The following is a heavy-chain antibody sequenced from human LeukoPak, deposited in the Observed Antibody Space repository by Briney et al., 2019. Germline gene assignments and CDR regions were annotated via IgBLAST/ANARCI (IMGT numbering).Heavy chain of an antibody. D-gene: IGHD4-4*01. CDR2: ISTYTDNQ. V-gene: IGHV1-18*01. Sequence: ASVKVSCKASGYTFTTYGLSWVRQAPGQGLEWIGCISTYTDNQKYAKKLQGRVTMTTDTSTSTAYMELKSLRSDDTAIYYCAREDYSNFLPLDSWGQGTLVTVSS. J-gene: IGHJ4*02. CDR1: GYTFTTYG. CDR3: AREDYSNFLPLDS.